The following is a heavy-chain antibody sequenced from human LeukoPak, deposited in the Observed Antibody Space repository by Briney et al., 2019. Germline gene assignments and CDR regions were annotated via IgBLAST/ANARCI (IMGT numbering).Heavy chain of an antibody. Sequence: PGGSLRLSCAASGFTFSIYGMYWVLQAPGKGLEWVAFIRHDGSIKYYADSVKGRFTISRDNSKNTLYLQLNSLRAEDTAVYYCAKDSLTDIDYWGQGTLVTVSS. CDR3: AKDSLTDIDY. V-gene: IGHV3-30*02. J-gene: IGHJ4*02. D-gene: IGHD3-9*01. CDR2: IRHDGSIK. CDR1: GFTFSIYG.